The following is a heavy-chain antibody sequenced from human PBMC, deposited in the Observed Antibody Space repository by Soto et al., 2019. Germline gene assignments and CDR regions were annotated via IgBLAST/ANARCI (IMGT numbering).Heavy chain of an antibody. V-gene: IGHV3-11*01. CDR2: ISSSANTN. Sequence: QEQLVESGGGVVKPGGSLRLSCTASGFSFSDYYMSWIRQAPAKGLECIAYISSSANTNYYADSVKGRFTVSRDNAKNSLYLHMNSLTAEDTAMYYCVRDDDYGGTNNWFDPWGQGTLVTVSS. D-gene: IGHD4-17*01. CDR1: GFSFSDYY. CDR3: VRDDDYGGTNNWFDP. J-gene: IGHJ5*02.